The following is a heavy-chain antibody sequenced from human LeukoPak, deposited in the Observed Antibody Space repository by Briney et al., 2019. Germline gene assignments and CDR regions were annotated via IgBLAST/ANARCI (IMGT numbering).Heavy chain of an antibody. CDR2: ITGSGRAT. Sequence: GGSLRLSCAASGFTFSNYGMSWVRQAPGKGLEWVSVITGSGRATYYADSVKGRLTISRDNSKNTLYLQMNSLRAEDTAVYYCAKDDGAGSYYNVMVVDFWGQGTLVTVSS. D-gene: IGHD3-10*01. CDR3: AKDDGAGSYYNVMVVDF. CDR1: GFTFSNYG. V-gene: IGHV3-23*01. J-gene: IGHJ4*02.